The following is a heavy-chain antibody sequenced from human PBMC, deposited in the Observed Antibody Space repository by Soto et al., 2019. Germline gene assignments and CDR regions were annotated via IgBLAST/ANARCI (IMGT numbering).Heavy chain of an antibody. J-gene: IGHJ6*03. CDR1: GFTFSSYA. CDR3: ALREMGCSGGSCYSLHYYYYYMDV. Sequence: EVQLLESGGGLVQPGGSLRLSCAASGFTFSSYAMSWVRQAPGKGLEWVSAISGSGGSTYYADSVKGRFTISRDNSKNTLDLKMNSLRAEDTAVYYCALREMGCSGGSCYSLHYYYYYMDVWGKGTTVTVSS. CDR2: ISGSGGST. V-gene: IGHV3-23*01. D-gene: IGHD2-15*01.